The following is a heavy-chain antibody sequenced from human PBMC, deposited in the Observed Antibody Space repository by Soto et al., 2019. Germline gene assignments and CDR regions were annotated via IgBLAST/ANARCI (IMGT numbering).Heavy chain of an antibody. Sequence: GECLKISCKGPGYSFTSYWIGWVRQMPGKGLEWMGIILPGDSDTRYSPSFQGQVTISADKSISTAYLQWSSLRASDTAMYYCARQDTFMVNGMDVWGQGTTVTVSS. J-gene: IGHJ6*02. CDR3: ARQDTFMVNGMDV. D-gene: IGHD5-18*01. CDR1: GYSFTSYW. V-gene: IGHV5-51*01. CDR2: ILPGDSDT.